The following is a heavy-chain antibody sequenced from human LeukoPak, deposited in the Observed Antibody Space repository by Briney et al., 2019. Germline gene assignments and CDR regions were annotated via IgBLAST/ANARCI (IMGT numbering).Heavy chain of an antibody. CDR1: GGSISSYY. CDR2: IYYSGST. Sequence: SATVSLTCTVSGGSISSYYWSWIRQPPGKGLEWIGYIYYSGSTNYNPSLKSRVTISVDTSKNQFSLKLGSVTAADTAVYYCARVPYYYDSSGGGNYYYYYMDVWGKGTTVTVSS. J-gene: IGHJ6*03. V-gene: IGHV4-59*01. D-gene: IGHD3-22*01. CDR3: ARVPYYYDSSGGGNYYYYYMDV.